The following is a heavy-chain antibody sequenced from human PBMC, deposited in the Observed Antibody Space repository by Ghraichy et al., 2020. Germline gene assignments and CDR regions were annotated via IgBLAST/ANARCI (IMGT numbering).Heavy chain of an antibody. J-gene: IGHJ4*02. V-gene: IGHV3-43*01. D-gene: IGHD6-6*01. CDR1: GFTFDDYT. Sequence: GGSLRLSCAASGFTFDDYTMHWVRQAPGKGLEWVSLISWDGGSTYYADSVKGRLTISRDNSKNSLYLQMNSLRTEDTALYYCAKGGYSSSSEKLFDYWGQGTLVTVSS. CDR2: ISWDGGST. CDR3: AKGGYSSSSEKLFDY.